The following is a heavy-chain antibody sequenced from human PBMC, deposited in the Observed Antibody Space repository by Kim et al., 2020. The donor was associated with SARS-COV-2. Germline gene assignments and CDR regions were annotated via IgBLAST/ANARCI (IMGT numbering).Heavy chain of an antibody. CDR3: ARDKLRPYYYDSSGYYVFDY. CDR1: GGTFSSYA. Sequence: SVKVSCKASGGTFSSYAISWVRQAPGQGLEWMGGIIPIFGTANYAQKFQGRVTITADESTSTAYMELSSLRSEDTAVYYCARDKLRPYYYDSSGYYVFDYWGQGTLVTVSS. J-gene: IGHJ4*02. D-gene: IGHD3-22*01. CDR2: IIPIFGTA. V-gene: IGHV1-69*13.